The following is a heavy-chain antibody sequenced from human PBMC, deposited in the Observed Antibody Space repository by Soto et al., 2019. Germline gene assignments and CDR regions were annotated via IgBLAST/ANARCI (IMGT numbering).Heavy chain of an antibody. D-gene: IGHD6-13*01. CDR3: ARDIRYSSSWYVNNWFDP. J-gene: IGHJ5*02. CDR2: INHSGST. V-gene: IGHV4-34*01. Sequence: SETLSLTCAVYGGSFSGYYWSWIRQPPGKGLEWIGEINHSGSTNYNPSLKSRVTISVDTSKNQFSLKLSSVTAADTAVYYCARDIRYSSSWYVNNWFDPWGKGTLVTVSS. CDR1: GGSFSGYY.